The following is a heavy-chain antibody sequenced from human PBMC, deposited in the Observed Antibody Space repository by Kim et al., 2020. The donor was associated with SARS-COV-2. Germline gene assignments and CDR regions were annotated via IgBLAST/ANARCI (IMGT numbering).Heavy chain of an antibody. D-gene: IGHD5-12*01. Sequence: ASVKVSCKASGYTFTSYDINWVRQATGQGLEWMGWMNPNSGNTGYAQKFQGRVTMTRNTSISTAYMELSSLRSEDTAVYYCARSVATIEDYYYYYGMDVWGQGTTVTVSS. J-gene: IGHJ6*02. CDR1: GYTFTSYD. V-gene: IGHV1-8*01. CDR2: MNPNSGNT. CDR3: ARSVATIEDYYYYYGMDV.